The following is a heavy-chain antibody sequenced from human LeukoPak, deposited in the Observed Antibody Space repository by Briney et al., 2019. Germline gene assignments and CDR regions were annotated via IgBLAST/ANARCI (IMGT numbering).Heavy chain of an antibody. CDR1: GFTFTSYA. J-gene: IGHJ1*01. CDR3: AKGTDTTGRQNLDI. D-gene: IGHD2-8*02. V-gene: IGHV3-23*01. CDR2: ITSSGDGT. Sequence: PGGSLRLSCEASGFTFTSYAMHWVRQAPGKGLEWVSSITSSGDGTFYTDSLSGRFTISRDNAKKAVFLQMKSLRRGDSALYFCAKGTDTTGRQNLDIWGQGTLVTVSS.